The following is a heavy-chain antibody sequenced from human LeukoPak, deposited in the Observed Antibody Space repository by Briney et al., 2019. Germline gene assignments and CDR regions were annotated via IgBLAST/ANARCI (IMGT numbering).Heavy chain of an antibody. CDR1: GFTFSSYS. CDR2: ISGSGGST. V-gene: IGHV3-23*01. D-gene: IGHD6-19*01. J-gene: IGHJ5*01. CDR3: AKDSPYSSGWFGY. Sequence: GGSLRLSCAASGFTFSSYSMNWVRQAPGKGLEWVSAISGSGGSTYYADSVKGRFTISRDNSKNTLYLQMNSLRAEDTAVYYCAKDSPYSSGWFGYWGQGTLVTVSS.